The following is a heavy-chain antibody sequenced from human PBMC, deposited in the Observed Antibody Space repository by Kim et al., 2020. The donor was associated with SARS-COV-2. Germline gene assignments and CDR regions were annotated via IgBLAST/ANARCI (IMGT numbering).Heavy chain of an antibody. CDR2: TGNP. V-gene: IGHV7-4-1*02. Sequence: TGNPTYAQGFTGRFVFSVDTSVSTAYLQISSLKAEDTAIYYCARSNSIDFWGQGTLVSVSS. CDR3: ARSNSIDF. J-gene: IGHJ4*02. D-gene: IGHD2-21*01.